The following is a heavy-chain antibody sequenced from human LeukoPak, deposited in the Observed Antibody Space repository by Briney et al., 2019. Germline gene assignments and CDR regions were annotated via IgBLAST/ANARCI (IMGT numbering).Heavy chain of an antibody. J-gene: IGHJ6*03. CDR1: GFTFSSYA. CDR3: AKTQGYYDSWSGYSYYYYMDV. CDR2: ISGSGGST. D-gene: IGHD3-3*01. V-gene: IGHV3-23*01. Sequence: GGSLRLSCAASGFTFSSYAMSWVRQAPGKGLEWVSAISGSGGSTYYADSVKGRFTISRDNSKNTLYLQMNSLRAEDTAVYYCAKTQGYYDSWSGYSYYYYMDVWGKGTTVTVSS.